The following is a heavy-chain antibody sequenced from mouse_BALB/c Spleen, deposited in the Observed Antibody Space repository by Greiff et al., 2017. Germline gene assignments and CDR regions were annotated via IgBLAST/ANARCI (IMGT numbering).Heavy chain of an antibody. CDR2: ISSGGST. CDR3: ARGEGYYGSSYEGFAY. CDR1: GFTFSSYA. V-gene: IGHV5-6-5*01. Sequence: EVHLVESGGGLVKPGGSLKLSCAASGFTFSSYAMSWVRQTPEKRLEWVASISSGGSTYYPDSVKGRFTISRDNARNILYLQMSSLRSEDTAMYYCARGEGYYGSSYEGFAYWGQGTLVTVSA. D-gene: IGHD1-1*01. J-gene: IGHJ3*01.